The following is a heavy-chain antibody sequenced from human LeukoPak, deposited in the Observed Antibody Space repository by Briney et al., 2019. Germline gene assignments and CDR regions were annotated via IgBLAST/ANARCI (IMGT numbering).Heavy chain of an antibody. CDR3: AREGIFHTRYYFDY. CDR1: GYTFTSYY. D-gene: IGHD2-2*02. Sequence: GASVKVSCKASGYTFTSYYMHWVRQAPGQGLEWMGGIIPIFGTANYAQKFQGRVTITADKSTSTAYMELSSLRSEDTAVYYCAREGIFHTRYYFDYWGQGTLVTVSS. V-gene: IGHV1-69*06. J-gene: IGHJ4*02. CDR2: IIPIFGTA.